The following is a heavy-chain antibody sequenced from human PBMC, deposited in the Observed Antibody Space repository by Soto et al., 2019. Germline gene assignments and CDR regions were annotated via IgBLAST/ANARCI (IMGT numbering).Heavy chain of an antibody. CDR1: GYTFTSYD. CDR2: MNPNSGNT. Sequence: ASVKVSCKASGYTFTSYDINWVRQATGQGLEWMGWMNPNSGNTGYAQKFQGRVTMTRNTSISTAYMELSSLRSEDTAVYYCARGFYLTGYYYYYMDVWGKGTTVTVSS. J-gene: IGHJ6*03. D-gene: IGHD3-9*01. CDR3: ARGFYLTGYYYYYMDV. V-gene: IGHV1-8*01.